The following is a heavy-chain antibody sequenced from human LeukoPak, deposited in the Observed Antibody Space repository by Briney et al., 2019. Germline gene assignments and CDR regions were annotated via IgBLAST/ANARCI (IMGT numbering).Heavy chain of an antibody. J-gene: IGHJ4*02. CDR2: IWYDGSNK. Sequence: PGGSLRLSCAASGFTFSSYGMHWVRQAPGKGLEWVAVIWYDGSNKYYADSVKGRFTISRDNSKNTLYLQMNSLRAEDTAVYYCASVGGYGDDPFDYWGQGTLVTVSS. CDR1: GFTFSSYG. D-gene: IGHD4-17*01. V-gene: IGHV3-33*01. CDR3: ASVGGYGDDPFDY.